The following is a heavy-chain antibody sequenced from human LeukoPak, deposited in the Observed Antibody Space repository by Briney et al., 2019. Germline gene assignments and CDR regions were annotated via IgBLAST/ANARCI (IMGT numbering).Heavy chain of an antibody. Sequence: TGGSLRLSCAASGFTFSSYSMNWVRQAPGKGLEWVSSISSSSSYIYYADSVKGRFTISRDNAKNPLYLQMNSLRAEDTAVYYCARDRDIVATGIDYWGQGTLVTVSS. J-gene: IGHJ4*02. D-gene: IGHD5-12*01. CDR1: GFTFSSYS. V-gene: IGHV3-21*01. CDR2: ISSSSSYI. CDR3: ARDRDIVATGIDY.